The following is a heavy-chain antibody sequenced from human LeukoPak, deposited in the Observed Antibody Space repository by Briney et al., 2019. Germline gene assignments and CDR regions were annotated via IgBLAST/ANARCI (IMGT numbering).Heavy chain of an antibody. D-gene: IGHD3-10*01. CDR3: ARNVPSTGDFVY. J-gene: IGHJ4*02. CDR2: MNPNSGNT. Sequence: ASVKVSCKASGYTFTSYDINWVRQATGQGLEWMGWMNPNSGNTGYAQKFQGRVTMTRDTSVSTAYMELSSLTSEDTAVYYCARNVPSTGDFVYWGQGTPVTVSS. V-gene: IGHV1-8*01. CDR1: GYTFTSYD.